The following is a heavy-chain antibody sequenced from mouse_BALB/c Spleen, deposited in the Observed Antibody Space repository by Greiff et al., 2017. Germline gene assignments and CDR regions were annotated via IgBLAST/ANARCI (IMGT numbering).Heavy chain of an antibody. CDR1: GYAFSSSW. J-gene: IGHJ4*01. Sequence: QVQLKQSGPELVKPGASVKISCKASGYAFSSSWMNWVKQRPGQGLEWIGRIYPGDGDTNYNGKFKGKATLTADKSSSTAYMQLSSLTSVDSAVYFCARNPITTEGAMDYWGQGTSVTVSS. CDR2: IYPGDGDT. CDR3: ARNPITTEGAMDY. V-gene: IGHV1-82*01. D-gene: IGHD1-2*01.